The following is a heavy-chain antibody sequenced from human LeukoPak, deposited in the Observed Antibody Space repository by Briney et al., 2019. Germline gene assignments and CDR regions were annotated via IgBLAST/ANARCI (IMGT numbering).Heavy chain of an antibody. J-gene: IGHJ6*03. CDR1: GFTFSSFD. CDR3: ARGPPRGKYYYMDV. CDR2: IGTASDT. Sequence: GGSLRLSCAASGFTFSSFDMHWVRQPTGQGLEWVSTIGTASDTYYPGSVEGRFTLSRDNAKNSLCLQMNSLTAGDTTVYYCARGPPRGKYYYMDVWGKGTTVTVSS. D-gene: IGHD1-1*01. V-gene: IGHV3-13*01.